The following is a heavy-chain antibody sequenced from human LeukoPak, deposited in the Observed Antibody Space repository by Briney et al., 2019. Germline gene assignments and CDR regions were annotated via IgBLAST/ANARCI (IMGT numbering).Heavy chain of an antibody. V-gene: IGHV4-30-4*01. Sequence: SETLSLTCIVSVGSINNGDYYWSWIRQSPGKGLEWIGYIYFSGAAYYNPSLKSRVLISVNTSTNQFSLRVTSMTAADTAVYYCARVSPVIRDAFDIWGLGTMVTVSS. J-gene: IGHJ3*02. CDR3: ARVSPVIRDAFDI. CDR2: IYFSGAA. CDR1: VGSINNGDYY. D-gene: IGHD3-10*01.